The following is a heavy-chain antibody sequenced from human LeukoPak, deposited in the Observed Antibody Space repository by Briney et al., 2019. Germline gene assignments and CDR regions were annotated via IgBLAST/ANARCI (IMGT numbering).Heavy chain of an antibody. Sequence: GASVKVPCKASGGPFNSYAYSWVRQAPGQGLEWMGIINPSGGSTSYAQKFQGRVTMTRDTSTSTVYMELSSLRSEDTAVYYCARDGRGGGYYYYYMDVWGKGTTVTISS. CDR2: INPSGGST. J-gene: IGHJ6*03. CDR3: ARDGRGGGYYYYYMDV. D-gene: IGHD1-26*01. CDR1: GGPFNSYA. V-gene: IGHV1-46*02.